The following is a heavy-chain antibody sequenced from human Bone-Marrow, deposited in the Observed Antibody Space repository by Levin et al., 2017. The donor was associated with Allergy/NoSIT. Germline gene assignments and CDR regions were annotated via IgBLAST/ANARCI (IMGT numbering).Heavy chain of an antibody. CDR3: VREDAFGESWFDP. J-gene: IGHJ5*02. D-gene: IGHD3-10*01. CDR1: GESIGSANYY. CDR2: VYYDGAN. Sequence: SETLSLTCTVSGESIGSANYYWSWIRQSPTEGLEWIGNVYYDGANFYNPSLRGRLTISMDTSKNQLSLKLTSVTAADTAVYFCVREDAFGESWFDPWGQGGRVTVSS. V-gene: IGHV4-30-4*01.